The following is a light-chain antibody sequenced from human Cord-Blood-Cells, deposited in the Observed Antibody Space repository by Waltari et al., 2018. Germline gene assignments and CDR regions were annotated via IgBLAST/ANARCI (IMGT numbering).Light chain of an antibody. CDR3: SSYTSSSTRNYV. CDR2: DVS. J-gene: IGLJ1*01. CDR1: TSDFGGYTL. V-gene: IGLV2-11*01. Sequence: HSALTRPRQVSGSPDLPFPTSCPGPTSDFGGYTLVSSHQQHPGKAPKLMIYDVSKRPSGVPDRFSGSKSGNTASLTISGLQAEDEADYYCSSYTSSSTRNYVFGTGTKVTVL.